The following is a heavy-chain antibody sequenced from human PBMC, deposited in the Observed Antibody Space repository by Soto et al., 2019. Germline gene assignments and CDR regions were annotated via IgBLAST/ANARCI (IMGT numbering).Heavy chain of an antibody. Sequence: PSETLSLTCTVSGASISTYYWSWIRQFPGKGLEYIGYVFHSGNSDFNPSLKGRVTLSVDTSKSQFSLNLSSVTAADTAVYYCARGPHSHAWHPWRPEYWGQGTQVTVSS. V-gene: IGHV4-59*01. CDR3: ARGPHSHAWHPWRPEY. D-gene: IGHD4-4*01. CDR1: GASISTYY. J-gene: IGHJ4*02. CDR2: VFHSGNS.